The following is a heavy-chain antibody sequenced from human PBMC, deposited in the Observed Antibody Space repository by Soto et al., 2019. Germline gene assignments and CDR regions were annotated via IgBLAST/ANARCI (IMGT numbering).Heavy chain of an antibody. CDR2: IAGSGGTT. Sequence: PGGSLRLSCAVSGFTFSNYAMSWVRQAPGKGLEWVSTIAGSGGTTYYADSVKGRFTMSRDNSKNTIYLQMNSLRAEDTAIYFCSNPSRAARQTHPIFGPSDYWSQGALVTVSS. CDR3: SNPSRAARQTHPIFGPSDY. D-gene: IGHD3-3*01. V-gene: IGHV3-23*01. J-gene: IGHJ4*02. CDR1: GFTFSNYA.